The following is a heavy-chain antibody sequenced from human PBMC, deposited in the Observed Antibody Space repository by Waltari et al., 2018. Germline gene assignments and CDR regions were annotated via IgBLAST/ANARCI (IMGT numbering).Heavy chain of an antibody. CDR2: INHSGST. CDR1: GGSFSGYY. V-gene: IGHV4-34*01. CDR3: ASGRAFDI. Sequence: QVQLQQWGAGLLKPSETLSLTCAVYGGSFSGYYWSWIRQPPGKGLEWIGEINHSGSTNYNPSLKSRVTISVDTSKNQFSLKLSSVTAADTAVYYCASGRAFDIWGQGTMVTVSS. J-gene: IGHJ3*02.